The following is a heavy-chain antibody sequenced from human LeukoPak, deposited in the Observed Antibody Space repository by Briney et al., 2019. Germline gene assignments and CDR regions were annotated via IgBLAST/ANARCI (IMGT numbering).Heavy chain of an antibody. CDR1: GGSFSGYY. CDR2: INHSGST. J-gene: IGHJ6*03. D-gene: IGHD3-16*01. Sequence: SETLSLTCAVYGGSFSGYYWSWIRQPPGKGLEWIGEINHSGSTNYNPSLKSRVTISVDTSKNQFSLKLSSVTAADTAVYYCARETSQRGAHYMDVWGKGTTITISS. CDR3: ARETSQRGAHYMDV. V-gene: IGHV4-34*01.